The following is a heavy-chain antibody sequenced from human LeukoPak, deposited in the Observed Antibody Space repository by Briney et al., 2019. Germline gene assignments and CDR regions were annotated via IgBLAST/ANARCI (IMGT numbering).Heavy chain of an antibody. CDR3: AKDHVVGATGFDY. V-gene: IGHV3-53*05. CDR1: GFTVSSIH. J-gene: IGHJ4*02. CDR2: TYTGGNS. Sequence: GGSLRLSCAASGFTVSSIHMVWVRQAPGKGLEWVSVTYTGGNSYYADSVKGRFTISRDNSKNTLYLQMNSLRAEDTAVYYCAKDHVVGATGFDYWGQGTLVTVSS. D-gene: IGHD1-26*01.